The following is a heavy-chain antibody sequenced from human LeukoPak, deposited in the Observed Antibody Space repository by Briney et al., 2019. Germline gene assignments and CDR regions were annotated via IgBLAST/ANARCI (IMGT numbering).Heavy chain of an antibody. CDR2: INPSGGST. D-gene: IGHD2-15*01. J-gene: IGHJ4*02. V-gene: IGHV1-46*01. CDR1: GYTFTSYY. CDR3: GLVVAASHFDH. Sequence: ASVKVSCKASGYTFTSYYMHWVRQAPGQGLEWMGIINPSGGSTSYAQKFQGRVTMTRDTSTSTVYMELSSLRSEDTAVYYCGLVVAASHFDHWGQGTLVTVSS.